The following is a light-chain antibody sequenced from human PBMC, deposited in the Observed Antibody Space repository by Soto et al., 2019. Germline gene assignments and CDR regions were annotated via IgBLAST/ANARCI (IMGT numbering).Light chain of an antibody. CDR2: DVT. CDR3: SSYTTSSTLI. V-gene: IGLV2-14*03. CDR1: SSDVGRYKL. Sequence: QSALTQPASVSGSPGQSITICCTGTSSDVGRYKLVSWYQQHPGKAPKLMIYDVTNRPSGVSNRFSGSKSGNTASLTISGLQAEDEAGYYCSSYTTSSTLIFGGGTKLTVL. J-gene: IGLJ2*01.